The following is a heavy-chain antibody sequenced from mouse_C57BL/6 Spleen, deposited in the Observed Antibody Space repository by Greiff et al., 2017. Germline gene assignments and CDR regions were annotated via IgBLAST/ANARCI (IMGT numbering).Heavy chain of an antibody. J-gene: IGHJ2*01. CDR1: GYTFTDYY. D-gene: IGHD1-1*01. CDR3: ARRDYGSSPCDD. CDR2: INPYNGGT. Sequence: VQLQQSGPVLVKPGASVKMSCKASGYTFTDYYMNWVKQSHGKSLEWIGVINPYNGGTSYNQKFKGKATLTVDKSSSTAYMALNSLTSEDSAVYYCARRDYGSSPCDDWGQGTTRTVSS. V-gene: IGHV1-19*01.